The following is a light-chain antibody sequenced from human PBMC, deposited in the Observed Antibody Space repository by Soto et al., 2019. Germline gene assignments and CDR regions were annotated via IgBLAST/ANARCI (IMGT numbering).Light chain of an antibody. CDR2: GAS. CDR1: QSVSNNY. CDR3: QQFGNSPPLT. Sequence: EIVLTQSPGTLSLSPGERATLSCRASQSVSNNYLAWYQQKPGQAPRLLIYGASNRATGIPDRFSGSGSGTDFTLTISRLEPEDFAVYYCQQFGNSPPLTFGGGTKVDIK. J-gene: IGKJ4*01. V-gene: IGKV3-20*01.